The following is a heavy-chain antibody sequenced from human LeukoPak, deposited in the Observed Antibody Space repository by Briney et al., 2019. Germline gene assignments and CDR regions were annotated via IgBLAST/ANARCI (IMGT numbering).Heavy chain of an antibody. Sequence: PSETLSLTCTVSGGSIGSTSYYWAWIRQPPGKGLEWIGSIYYSGSTYHNPSLKSRVTISVDTSKNQFSLKLSSVTAADTAVYYCARHLGNNYENWFDPWGQGTLVTVSS. CDR1: GGSIGSTSYY. CDR3: ARHLGNNYENWFDP. V-gene: IGHV4-39*01. D-gene: IGHD4-11*01. J-gene: IGHJ5*02. CDR2: IYYSGST.